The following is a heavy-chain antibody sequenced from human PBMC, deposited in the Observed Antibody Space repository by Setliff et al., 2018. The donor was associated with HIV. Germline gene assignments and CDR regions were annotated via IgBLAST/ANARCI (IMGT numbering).Heavy chain of an antibody. CDR1: GDSISSSNW. V-gene: IGHV4-4*02. CDR3: ARDRQFGRAWGFDY. CDR2: IYHKGNI. D-gene: IGHD7-27*01. J-gene: IGHJ4*02. Sequence: SETLSLTCGVSGDSISSSNWWNWVRQSPGKGLEWIAEIYHKGNIHYNPSLRSRVTISLDKSKNQISLNLDSVTTADTAVYYCARDRQFGRAWGFDYLGQGRPVTVSS.